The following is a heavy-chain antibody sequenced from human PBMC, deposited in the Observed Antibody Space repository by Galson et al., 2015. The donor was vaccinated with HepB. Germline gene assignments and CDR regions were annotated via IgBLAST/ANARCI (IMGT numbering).Heavy chain of an antibody. V-gene: IGHV5-51*01. D-gene: IGHD5-18*01. CDR3: ARFWGVDTAMVTYYYGMDV. J-gene: IGHJ6*02. CDR2: IYPGDSDT. CDR1: GYSFTSYW. Sequence: QSGAEVKKPGESLKISCKGSGYSFTSYWIGWVRQMPGKGLEWMGIIYPGDSDTRYSPSFQGQVTISADKSISTAYLQWSSLKASDTAMYYCARFWGVDTAMVTYYYGMDVWGQGTTVTVSS.